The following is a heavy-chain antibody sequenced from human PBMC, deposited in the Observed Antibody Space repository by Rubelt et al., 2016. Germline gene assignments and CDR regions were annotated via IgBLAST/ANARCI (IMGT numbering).Heavy chain of an antibody. V-gene: IGHV3-74*02. CDR1: GFTFRSYW. Sequence: EVQLVESGGGLVKPGGSLRLSCAASGFTFRSYWMHWVRQAPGKGLVWVSRINSAGTSTTYADSVKGRFTISRDNATNTVCWQMDRLRDWEAALDVGERGGGGGLYSSSLDDWGQGTLVTVSS. J-gene: IGHJ4*02. CDR3: ERGGGGGLYSSSLDD. D-gene: IGHD6-13*01. CDR2: INSAGTST.